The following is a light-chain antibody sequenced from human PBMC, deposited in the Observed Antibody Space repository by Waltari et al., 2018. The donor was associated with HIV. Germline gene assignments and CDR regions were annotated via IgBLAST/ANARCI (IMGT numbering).Light chain of an antibody. J-gene: IGLJ3*02. CDR1: SSDSRFSHY. V-gene: IGLV2-14*03. Sequence: QSALTQPASVSGSPGQSINIPCTGISSDSRFSHYVSWYQQHPAPLPTVIIFDVSSRPSGISDRVSRSKSGSTATRHIAGLQGADECHYYGASTTRDYTLVFGGGTELTVL. CDR2: DVS. CDR3: ASTTRDYTLV.